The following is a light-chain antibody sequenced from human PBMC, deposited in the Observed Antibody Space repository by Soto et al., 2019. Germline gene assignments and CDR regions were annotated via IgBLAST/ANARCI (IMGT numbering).Light chain of an antibody. V-gene: IGKV2-28*01. Sequence: IVMTQSTLSLPVTPGEPASISCRSSQSLLHTNGYHYLACYLQTPGQSPQPLIFLGSNRASGVSDRWRGSGSGTDFTLKISRVEAEDVGVYCYMQALQGFPFGRGTK. CDR2: LGS. CDR1: QSLLHTNGYHY. CDR3: MQALQGFP. J-gene: IGKJ3*01.